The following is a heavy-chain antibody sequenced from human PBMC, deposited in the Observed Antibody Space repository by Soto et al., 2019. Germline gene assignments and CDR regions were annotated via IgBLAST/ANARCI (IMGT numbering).Heavy chain of an antibody. CDR1: GFTFSSYG. Sequence: QVQLVESGGGVVQPGRSLRLSCAASGFTFSSYGMHWVRQAPGKGLEWVAVIWYDGSNKYYADSVKGRFTISRDNSKNTLYLQMNSLRAEDTAVYYCARATIRRYLLGIAVAGTTYDYWGQGTLVTVSS. D-gene: IGHD6-19*01. J-gene: IGHJ4*02. CDR3: ARATIRRYLLGIAVAGTTYDY. V-gene: IGHV3-33*01. CDR2: IWYDGSNK.